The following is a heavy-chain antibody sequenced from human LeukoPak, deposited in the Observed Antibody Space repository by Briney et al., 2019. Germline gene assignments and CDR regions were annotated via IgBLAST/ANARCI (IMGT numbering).Heavy chain of an antibody. CDR1: GFTFSSYA. J-gene: IGHJ4*02. V-gene: IGHV3-30-3*01. D-gene: IGHD4-17*01. CDR2: ISYDGSNK. Sequence: GRSLRLSCAASGFTFSSYAMHWVRQAPGKGLEWVAVISYDGSNKYYADSVKGRFTISRDNSKNTLYPQMNSLRAEDTAVYYCARDLLFQDTTFDYWGQGTLVTVSS. CDR3: ARDLLFQDTTFDY.